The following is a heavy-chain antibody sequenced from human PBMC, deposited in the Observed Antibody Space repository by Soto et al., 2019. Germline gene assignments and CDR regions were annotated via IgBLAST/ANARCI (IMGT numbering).Heavy chain of an antibody. V-gene: IGHV1-18*01. CDR2: ISAYNGNT. D-gene: IGHD1-26*01. CDR1: GYTFTSYG. CDR3: ARDHVVRGNYYDY. Sequence: GPVKVSCKTSGYTFTSYGISWVRQAPGQGLEWMGWISAYNGNTNYAQKLQGRVTMTTDTSTSTAYMELRSLRSDDTAVYYCARDHVVRGNYYDYWGQGTLVTVSS. J-gene: IGHJ4*02.